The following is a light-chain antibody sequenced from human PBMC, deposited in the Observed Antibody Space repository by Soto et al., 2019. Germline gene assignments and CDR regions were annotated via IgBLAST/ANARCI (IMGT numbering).Light chain of an antibody. CDR2: EVS. CDR3: SSYAGRNNYGV. J-gene: IGLJ2*01. V-gene: IGLV2-8*01. Sequence: QSALTQPPSASGSPGQSVTISCTGTSSDVGGYNYVSWYQQHPGKAPKLMIYEVSKRPSGVPDRFSGSKSGNTASLTVSGLQAEDEADYYCSSYAGRNNYGVFGGR. CDR1: SSDVGGYNY.